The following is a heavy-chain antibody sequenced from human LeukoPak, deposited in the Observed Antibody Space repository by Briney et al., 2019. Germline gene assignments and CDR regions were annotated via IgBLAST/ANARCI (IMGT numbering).Heavy chain of an antibody. D-gene: IGHD2-2*01. Sequence: PGGSLRLSCEASGFTFSSYGIHWVRPPPGKVLEWVAVISYDGSNKYYADSVKGQFTISRDNSKNTLYLHMNSLRAEDTSVYYCAKRGPSDYFYGMDVWGQGTTVTVSS. V-gene: IGHV3-30*18. CDR1: GFTFSSYG. CDR3: AKRGPSDYFYGMDV. J-gene: IGHJ6*02. CDR2: ISYDGSNK.